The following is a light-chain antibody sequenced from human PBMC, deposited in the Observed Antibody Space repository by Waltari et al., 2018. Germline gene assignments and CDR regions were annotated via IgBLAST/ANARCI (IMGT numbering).Light chain of an antibody. Sequence: SYVLTQPPSVSVAPGKAARITCGGNSIGRKSVHWYQQKPGQAPVFVIYYDSDRPSGIPERISGSKSGNTATLTISRVEAGDEAAYYCQLWESGSDRVVFGGGTKLTVL. CDR2: YDS. J-gene: IGLJ2*01. CDR1: SIGRKS. V-gene: IGLV3-21*01. CDR3: QLWESGSDRVV.